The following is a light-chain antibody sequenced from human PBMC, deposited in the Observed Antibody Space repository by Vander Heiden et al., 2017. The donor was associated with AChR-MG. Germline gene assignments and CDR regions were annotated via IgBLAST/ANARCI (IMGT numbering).Light chain of an antibody. CDR1: QSISSSY. CDR2: GAS. Sequence: EIVLAQSPGTLSLSPGDRATLSCRTSQSISSSYLAWYQQKPGQAPRLLIYGASSRATDIPDRFSGSGSGTDFTLTISRLEPDDFAVYYCQQYVSSPLTFGGGTKVEIK. CDR3: QQYVSSPLT. V-gene: IGKV3-20*01. J-gene: IGKJ4*01.